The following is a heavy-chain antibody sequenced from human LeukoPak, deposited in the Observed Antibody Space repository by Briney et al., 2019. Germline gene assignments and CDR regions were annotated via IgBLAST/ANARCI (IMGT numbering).Heavy chain of an antibody. Sequence: SETLSLTCTVSGGSISSYYWSWIRQPPGKGLEWIGYIYYSGSTNYNPSLKSRVTISVDTSENQFSLKLSSVTAADTAVYYCARRLRSYGMDVWGQGTTVTVSS. CDR3: ARRLRSYGMDV. J-gene: IGHJ6*02. CDR1: GGSISSYY. V-gene: IGHV4-59*08. CDR2: IYYSGST. D-gene: IGHD6-6*01.